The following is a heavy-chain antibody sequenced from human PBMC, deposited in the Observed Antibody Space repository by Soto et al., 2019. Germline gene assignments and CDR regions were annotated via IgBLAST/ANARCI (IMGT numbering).Heavy chain of an antibody. D-gene: IGHD6-6*01. Sequence: PGGSLRLSCAASGFTFSSYWMHWVRQAPGKGLVWVSRINSDGSSTSYADPVKGRFTISRDNAKNTLYLQMNSLRAEDTAVYYCAREGSSSSRRSNWFDPWGQGTLVTAPQ. CDR3: AREGSSSSRRSNWFDP. CDR1: GFTFSSYW. J-gene: IGHJ5*02. V-gene: IGHV3-74*01. CDR2: INSDGSST.